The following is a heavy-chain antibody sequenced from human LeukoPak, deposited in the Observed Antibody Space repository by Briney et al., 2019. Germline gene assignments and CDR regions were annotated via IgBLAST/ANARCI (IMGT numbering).Heavy chain of an antibody. J-gene: IGHJ4*02. Sequence: GGSLRLSCAASGFTFSSYAMSWVRQAPGKGLEWVSAISGSGGSTYYADSVKGRFTISRDNPKNTLYLQMNSLRAEDTAVYYCAKSLHSSGYYYFNYWGQGILVTVSS. D-gene: IGHD3-22*01. CDR1: GFTFSSYA. V-gene: IGHV3-23*01. CDR3: AKSLHSSGYYYFNY. CDR2: ISGSGGST.